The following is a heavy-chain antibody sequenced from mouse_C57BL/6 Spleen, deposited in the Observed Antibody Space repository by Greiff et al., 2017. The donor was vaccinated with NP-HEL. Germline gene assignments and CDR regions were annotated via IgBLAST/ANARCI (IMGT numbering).Heavy chain of an antibody. J-gene: IGHJ1*03. V-gene: IGHV1-69*01. CDR3: ARYITTVVPRYFDV. CDR2: LDPSDSYT. CDR1: GYTFTSYW. D-gene: IGHD1-1*01. Sequence: QVQLQQPGAELVMPGASVKLSCKASGYTFTSYWMHWVKQRPGQGLEWIGELDPSDSYTNYNQKFKGKSTLTVDKSSSTAYMQLSSLTSEDSAVYYCARYITTVVPRYFDVWGTGTTVTVSS.